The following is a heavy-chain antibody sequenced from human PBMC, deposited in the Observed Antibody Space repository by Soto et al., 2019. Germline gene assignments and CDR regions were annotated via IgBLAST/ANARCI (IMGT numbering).Heavy chain of an antibody. CDR1: GFTFDDYA. CDR2: ISWNSGSI. D-gene: IGHD2-2*01. J-gene: IGHJ4*02. V-gene: IGHV3-9*01. Sequence: GGSLRLSCAASGFTFDDYAMHWVRQAPGKGLEWVSGISWNSGSIGYADSVKGRFTISRDNAKNSLYLQMNSLRAEDTALYYCAKDIGYCSSTSCYSLDYWGQGTLVTVSS. CDR3: AKDIGYCSSTSCYSLDY.